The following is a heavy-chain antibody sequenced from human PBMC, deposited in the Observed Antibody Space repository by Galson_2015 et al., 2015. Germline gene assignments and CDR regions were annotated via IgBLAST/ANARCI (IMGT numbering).Heavy chain of an antibody. CDR2: ISGSGGST. CDR1: GFTFSSYA. V-gene: IGHV3-23*01. Sequence: SLRLSCAASGFTFSSYAMSWVRQAPGKGLEWVSAISGSGGSTYYADSVKGRFTISRDNSKNTLYLQMNSLRAEDTAVYYCAKDRVYDTTHRPFDYWGQGTLVTVSS. CDR3: AKDRVYDTTHRPFDY. J-gene: IGHJ4*02. D-gene: IGHD3-9*01.